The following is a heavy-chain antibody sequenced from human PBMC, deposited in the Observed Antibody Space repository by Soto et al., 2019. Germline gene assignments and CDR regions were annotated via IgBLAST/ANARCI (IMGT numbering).Heavy chain of an antibody. CDR3: AQDRGGSDPFYYRMDV. J-gene: IGHJ6*02. CDR2: ISYDGRSK. CDR1: GPAFNRHG. Sequence: GGSLRLSCVASGPAFNRHGMHWVRQAPGKGLEWVAPISYDGRSKYYLDSVKGRFTISQDNSKSTLYLQMNTLRPEDTAVYYCAQDRGGSDPFYYRMDVWGQGTTVTVSS. D-gene: IGHD1-26*01. V-gene: IGHV3-30*18.